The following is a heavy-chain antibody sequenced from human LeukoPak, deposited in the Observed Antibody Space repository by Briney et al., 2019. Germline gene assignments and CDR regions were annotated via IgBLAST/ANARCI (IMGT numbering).Heavy chain of an antibody. CDR2: IKQDGSEK. CDR1: GFTFSTHW. D-gene: IGHD1-26*01. CDR3: ANALGAHYFDS. V-gene: IGHV3-7*05. J-gene: IGHJ4*02. Sequence: GGSLRLSCAASGFTFSTHWMIWVRQAPGKGLEWVANIKQDGSEKYYEDSVKGRFIISRDNAKNSLYLQMNSLRAEDTAVYYCANALGAHYFDSWGQGTLVSVSS.